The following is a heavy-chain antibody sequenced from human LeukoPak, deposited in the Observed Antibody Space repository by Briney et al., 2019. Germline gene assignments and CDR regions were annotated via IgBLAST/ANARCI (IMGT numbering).Heavy chain of an antibody. CDR3: AKDPIAAAGHNWFDP. Sequence: GGSLRLSCAASGFTFSSYGMHWVRQAPGKGLEWVAFIRYDGSNKYYADSVKGRFTISRDNSKNTLYLQMNSLRAEATAVYYCAKDPIAAAGHNWFDPWGQGTLVTVSS. V-gene: IGHV3-30*02. CDR2: IRYDGSNK. CDR1: GFTFSSYG. J-gene: IGHJ5*02. D-gene: IGHD6-13*01.